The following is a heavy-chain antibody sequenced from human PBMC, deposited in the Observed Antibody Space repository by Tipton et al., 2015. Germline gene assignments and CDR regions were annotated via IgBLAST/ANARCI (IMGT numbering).Heavy chain of an antibody. V-gene: IGHV3-33*01. CDR2: IWFDGNNT. Sequence: RSLRLSCAASGFTLSHYGMHWVRQAPGKGLEWVAVIWFDGNNTFYADSVKGRFTISRDTSKDTLYLQMNSLRVEDTAVFYCARRRARGAYGLDVWGQGTPVIVSS. D-gene: IGHD3-10*01. J-gene: IGHJ6*02. CDR1: GFTLSHYG. CDR3: ARRRARGAYGLDV.